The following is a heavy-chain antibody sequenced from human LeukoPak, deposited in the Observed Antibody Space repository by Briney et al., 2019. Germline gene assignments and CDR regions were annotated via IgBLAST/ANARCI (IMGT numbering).Heavy chain of an antibody. V-gene: IGHV2-70*11. CDR1: GFSLSISGMC. CDR2: IDWNDDK. CDR3: ARIRRDLNYYGSGSSYFDF. Sequence: SGPTLVNPTQTLTLTCTFSGFSLSISGMCVSWIRQPPGKALEWLARIDWNDDKYYSTPLKTRLTISKDTSKNQVVLTMTNMDPVDTATYYCARIRRDLNYYGSGSSYFDFWGQGSLVTVSS. D-gene: IGHD3-10*01. J-gene: IGHJ4*02.